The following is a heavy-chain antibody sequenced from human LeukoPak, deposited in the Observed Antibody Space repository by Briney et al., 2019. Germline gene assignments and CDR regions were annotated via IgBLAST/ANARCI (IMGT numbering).Heavy chain of an antibody. V-gene: IGHV3-7*04. Sequence: PGGSLRLSCAASGFTFSTYVMTWVRQAPGKGLEWVANIKQDGSEKYYVDSVKGRFTISRDNANNSLYLQMGSLRADDTAVYYCARGRPTPFWGQGTLVTVSS. CDR2: IKQDGSEK. CDR1: GFTFSTYV. CDR3: ARGRPTPF. J-gene: IGHJ4*02.